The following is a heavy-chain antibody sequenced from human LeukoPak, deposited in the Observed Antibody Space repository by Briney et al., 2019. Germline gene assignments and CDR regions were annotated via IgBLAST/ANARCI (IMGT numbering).Heavy chain of an antibody. V-gene: IGHV1-24*01. CDR1: GYTLTELS. CDR3: AKEMAAAGWKTPNSDY. Sequence: ASVKVSCKVSGYTLTELSMHWVRQAPGKGLEWMGGFDPEDGETIYAQKFQGRVTMTEDTSTDTAYMELSSLRSEDTAVYYCAKEMAAAGWKTPNSDYWGQGTLVTVSS. J-gene: IGHJ4*02. CDR2: FDPEDGET. D-gene: IGHD6-13*01.